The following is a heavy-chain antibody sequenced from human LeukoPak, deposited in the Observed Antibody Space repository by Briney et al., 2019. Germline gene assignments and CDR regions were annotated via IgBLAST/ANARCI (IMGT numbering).Heavy chain of an antibody. CDR2: IYSGGST. Sequence: GGSLRLSCAASGFTVSSNYMSWVRQAPGKGLEWVSAIYSGGSTYYADSVKGRFTISRDNSKNTLYLQMNSLRAEDTAVYYCARDLDITMVRGANGMDVWGQGTTVTVSS. CDR1: GFTVSSNY. J-gene: IGHJ6*02. CDR3: ARDLDITMVRGANGMDV. D-gene: IGHD3-10*01. V-gene: IGHV3-66*01.